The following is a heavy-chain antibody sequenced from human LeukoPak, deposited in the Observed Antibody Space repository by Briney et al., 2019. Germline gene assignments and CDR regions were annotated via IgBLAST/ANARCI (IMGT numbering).Heavy chain of an antibody. CDR3: ARARWLHHLRYYYGMDV. Sequence: SETLSLTCTVSGDSISSYYWSWIRQPPGKGLEWIGNIYSLGSTNYKPSHKSRVTISVDPSKNQFSLRLSSVTAADTAVYYCARARWLHHLRYYYGMDVWGQGTTVTVSS. V-gene: IGHV4-59*01. D-gene: IGHD5-24*01. J-gene: IGHJ6*02. CDR2: IYSLGST. CDR1: GDSISSYY.